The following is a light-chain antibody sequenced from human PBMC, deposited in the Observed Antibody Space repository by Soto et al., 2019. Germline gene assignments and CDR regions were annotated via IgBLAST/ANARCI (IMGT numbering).Light chain of an antibody. CDR1: QTISSW. CDR2: DAS. V-gene: IGKV1-5*01. Sequence: DIQMTQSPSTLSGSVGDRVTITCRASQTISSWLAWYQQKPGKAPKLLIYDASSLESGVPSRFSGSGSGTEFTLTISSLQPDDFATYYCQQHNSYSGTFGQGTKVDI. CDR3: QQHNSYSGT. J-gene: IGKJ1*01.